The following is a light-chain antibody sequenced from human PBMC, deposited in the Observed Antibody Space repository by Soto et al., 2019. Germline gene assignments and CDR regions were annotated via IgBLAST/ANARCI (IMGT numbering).Light chain of an antibody. J-gene: IGKJ2*01. V-gene: IGKV1-5*01. CDR1: LGISTW. Sequence: DIQMTQSPSTLSASVGDRVTITCRASLGISTWLVWYQQKPGKAPKILIYDASRLESGVPSRFSGSGSGTEFTLTISNLQPDDFATYYCQQYSIYSPYTFGQGTKLEIK. CDR2: DAS. CDR3: QQYSIYSPYT.